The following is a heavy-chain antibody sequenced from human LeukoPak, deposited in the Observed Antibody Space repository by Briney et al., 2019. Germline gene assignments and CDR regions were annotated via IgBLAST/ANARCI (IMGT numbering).Heavy chain of an antibody. CDR3: AKVGGVPTTDY. CDR2: ISNDGINK. D-gene: IGHD5-12*01. CDR1: GFTFSSYS. Sequence: PGGSLRLSCAASGFTFSSYSVNWVRQAPGKGLEWLAAISNDGINKYFADSVKGRFTISRDNSRNTVSLQLNSLRAEDTAVYFCAKVGGVPTTDYWGQGTLVTVSS. V-gene: IGHV3-30*18. J-gene: IGHJ4*02.